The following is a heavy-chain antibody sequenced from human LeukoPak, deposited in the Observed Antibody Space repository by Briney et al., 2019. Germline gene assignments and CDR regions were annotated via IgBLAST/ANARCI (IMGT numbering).Heavy chain of an antibody. CDR3: ARSLAYGDYEEGSNWFDP. CDR1: GGSFSGYY. V-gene: IGHV4-34*01. Sequence: PSETLSLTCAVYGGSFSGYYWSWIRQPPGKGLEWIGEINHSGSTNYNPSLKSRVTISVDTSKNQFSLKLSSVTAADTAVYYCARSLAYGDYEEGSNWFDPWGQGTLVTVSS. J-gene: IGHJ5*02. D-gene: IGHD4-17*01. CDR2: INHSGST.